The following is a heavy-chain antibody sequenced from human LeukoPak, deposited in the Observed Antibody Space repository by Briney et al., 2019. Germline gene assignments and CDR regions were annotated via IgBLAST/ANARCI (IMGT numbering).Heavy chain of an antibody. CDR1: GFTFSSYW. Sequence: GGSLRLSCAASGFTFSSYWMSWVRQAPGKGLEWVANIKQNGSEKYYADSVKGRFTISRDNSKNTLYLQMNSLRAEDTAVYYCAKDRPYYDFWSAPGPYYYMDVWGKGTTVTVSS. D-gene: IGHD3-3*01. CDR3: AKDRPYYDFWSAPGPYYYMDV. CDR2: IKQNGSEK. V-gene: IGHV3-7*01. J-gene: IGHJ6*03.